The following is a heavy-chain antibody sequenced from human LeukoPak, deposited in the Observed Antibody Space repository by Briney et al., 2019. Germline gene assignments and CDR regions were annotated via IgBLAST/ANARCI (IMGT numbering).Heavy chain of an antibody. CDR1: GGSISSGGYY. V-gene: IGHV4-31*03. J-gene: IGHJ3*02. CDR3: ARDLSQDGDYVNAFDI. CDR2: VYYSGST. D-gene: IGHD4-17*01. Sequence: SETLSLTCTVSGGSISSGGYYWSWIRQHPGKGLEWIGYVYYSGSTYYNPSLKSRVTISVDTSKNQFSLKLSSVTAADTAVYYCARDLSQDGDYVNAFDIWGQGTMVTVSS.